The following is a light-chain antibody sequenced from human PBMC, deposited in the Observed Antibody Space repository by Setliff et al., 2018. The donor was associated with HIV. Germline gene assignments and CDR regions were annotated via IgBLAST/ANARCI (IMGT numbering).Light chain of an antibody. J-gene: IGLJ2*01. Sequence: QSVLTQPPSASGTPGQRVTISCSGSTSNIGSNTVNWYQQLPGTAPKLLIFSDNQRPSGVPDRFSASKSGTSASLAISGLQSDDDSNYYCATWDDNLNGPLFGGGTKVTV. CDR1: TSNIGSNT. V-gene: IGLV1-44*01. CDR2: SDN. CDR3: ATWDDNLNGPL.